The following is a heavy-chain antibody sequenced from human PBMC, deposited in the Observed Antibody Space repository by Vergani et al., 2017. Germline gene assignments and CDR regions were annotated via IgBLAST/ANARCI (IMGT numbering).Heavy chain of an antibody. CDR3: AKANPRKSGYDYHCYYHTMYV. D-gene: IGHD5-12*01. CDR2: ISGSGGST. CDR1: GFTFNHYA. J-gene: IGHJ6*01. V-gene: IGHV3-23*01. Sequence: EVQLLESGGDLVQPGGSLRLSCAASGFTFNHYAMNWVRQAPGKGLEWVSGISGSGGSTYYAGSVKGRFTISRDSSKNTLYLQMNSLSAGDPAVYYCAKANPRKSGYDYHCYYHTMYVWGQEATVTISS.